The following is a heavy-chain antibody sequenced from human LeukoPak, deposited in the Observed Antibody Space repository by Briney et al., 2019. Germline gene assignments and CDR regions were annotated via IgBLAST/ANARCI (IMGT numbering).Heavy chain of an antibody. CDR1: GYTLIGYQ. CDR3: ARGPMTGYDAFDI. V-gene: IGHV1-2*02. J-gene: IGHJ3*02. Sequence: GASVKVSCKACGYTLIGYQMHWVRQAPGQGLEWMGWINPNTGGTNYVQKFQGRVTMTRDTSISTAYMELSSLRSDDTAVYYCARGPMTGYDAFDIWGQGTMVTVSS. CDR2: INPNTGGT. D-gene: IGHD3-9*01.